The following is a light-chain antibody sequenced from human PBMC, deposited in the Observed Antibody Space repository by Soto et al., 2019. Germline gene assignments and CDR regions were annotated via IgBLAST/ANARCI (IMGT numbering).Light chain of an antibody. CDR2: DAS. J-gene: IGKJ1*01. V-gene: IGKV1-5*01. CDR1: QSISSW. CDR3: QQYNSYPWT. Sequence: DIQMTQSPSTLSASVGDRVTITCRASQSISSWLAWYQQKPGKAPKLLIYDASNLESGVPSTFGDTGSGTEFTLTISSLQPDDFATYHCQQYNSYPWTFGQGTKVEIK.